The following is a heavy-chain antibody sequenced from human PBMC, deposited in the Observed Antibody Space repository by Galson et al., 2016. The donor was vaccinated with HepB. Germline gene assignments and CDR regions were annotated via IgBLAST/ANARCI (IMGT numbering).Heavy chain of an antibody. CDR3: ARGFLQSTLDL. D-gene: IGHD2/OR15-2a*01. J-gene: IGHJ4*02. Sequence: SLRLSCAASGFSFSNFGMNWVRQAPGKGLEWVSSISSSSAHIFYTDSVKGRITVSRDNAKNSLSLQLDSLRAEDSGVYYCARGFLQSTLDLWGQGTLISVSS. CDR2: ISSSSAHI. V-gene: IGHV3-21*01. CDR1: GFSFSNFG.